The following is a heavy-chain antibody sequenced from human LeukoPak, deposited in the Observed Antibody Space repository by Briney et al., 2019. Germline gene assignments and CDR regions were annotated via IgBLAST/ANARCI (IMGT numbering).Heavy chain of an antibody. D-gene: IGHD2-15*01. J-gene: IGHJ4*02. CDR1: GGSISSSSYY. CDR3: ARWRRGGNLYRPFDY. Sequence: SETLSLTCTVSGGSISSSSYYWGWIRQPPGKGLEWIGSIYYSGSTYYNPSLKSRVTISVDTSKNQFSLKLSSVTAADTAVYYCARWRRGGNLYRPFDYWGQGTLVTVSS. V-gene: IGHV4-39*07. CDR2: IYYSGST.